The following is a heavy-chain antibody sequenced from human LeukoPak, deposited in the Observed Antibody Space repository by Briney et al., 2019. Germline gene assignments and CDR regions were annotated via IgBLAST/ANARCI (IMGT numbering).Heavy chain of an antibody. J-gene: IGHJ6*02. D-gene: IGHD1-14*01. V-gene: IGHV3-30*04. CDR2: ISYDGSNK. CDR3: ARDAEPFYYYYGMAV. Sequence: QTGGSLRLSCAASGFTFSSYAMHWVRQAPGKGLECVAVISYDGSNKYYADSVKGRFTISRDNSKNTLYLQMNSLRAEDTAVYYCARDAEPFYYYYGMAVWGQGTTVTVSS. CDR1: GFTFSSYA.